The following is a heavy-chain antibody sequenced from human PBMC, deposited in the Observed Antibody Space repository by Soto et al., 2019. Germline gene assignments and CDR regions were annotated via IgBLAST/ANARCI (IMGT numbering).Heavy chain of an antibody. J-gene: IGHJ4*02. Sequence: GASVKVSCKASGYIFTGYYMHWVRQAPGQGLEWMGWINPNSGDTNYTQKFQGWVTMTRDTSISTAYMELSRLRSDDTAVYYCATSRISIAVAGETEYYFDYWDQGTLVTVSS. CDR3: ATSRISIAVAGETEYYFDY. CDR2: INPNSGDT. CDR1: GYIFTGYY. D-gene: IGHD6-19*01. V-gene: IGHV1-2*04.